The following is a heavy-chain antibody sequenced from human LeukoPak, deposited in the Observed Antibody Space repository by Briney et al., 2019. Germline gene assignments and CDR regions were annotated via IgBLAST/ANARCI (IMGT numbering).Heavy chain of an antibody. D-gene: IGHD6-19*01. Sequence: GRSLRLSCTASGFTFRSYAMHWVHQAPSKGLEWVAVISYDGSNKYYADSVKGRFTISRDNSKNTLYLQMNSLRAEDTAVYYCARDPIRGYSSGWRYFQHWGQGTLVTVSS. CDR1: GFTFRSYA. V-gene: IGHV3-30*04. CDR2: ISYDGSNK. CDR3: ARDPIRGYSSGWRYFQH. J-gene: IGHJ1*01.